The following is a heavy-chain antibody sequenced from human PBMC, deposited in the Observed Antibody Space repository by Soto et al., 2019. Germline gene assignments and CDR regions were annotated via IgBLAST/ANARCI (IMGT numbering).Heavy chain of an antibody. CDR2: IIPIFGTA. CDR1: GGTFSSYA. J-gene: IGHJ6*02. V-gene: IGHV1-69*13. D-gene: IGHD6-6*01. Sequence: SVKVSCKASGGTFSSYAISWVRQAPGQGLEWMGGIIPIFGTANYAQKFQGRVTITADESTSTAYMELSNLRSEDTAVYYCARVAARNYYYYGMDVWGQGTTVTVS. CDR3: ARVAARNYYYYGMDV.